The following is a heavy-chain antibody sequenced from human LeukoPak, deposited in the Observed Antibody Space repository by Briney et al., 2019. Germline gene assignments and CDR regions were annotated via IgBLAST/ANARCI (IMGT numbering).Heavy chain of an antibody. CDR3: AGVRRYDFWSGYPWGWFDP. D-gene: IGHD3-3*01. V-gene: IGHV3-11*01. Sequence: PGGSLRLSCAASGFTFSDSYMSWIRQAPGKGLEWVSYISSSGSTIYYADSVKGRFTISRDNAKNSLYLQMNSLRAEDTAVYYCAGVRRYDFWSGYPWGWFDPWGQGTLVTVSS. J-gene: IGHJ5*02. CDR2: ISSSGSTI. CDR1: GFTFSDSY.